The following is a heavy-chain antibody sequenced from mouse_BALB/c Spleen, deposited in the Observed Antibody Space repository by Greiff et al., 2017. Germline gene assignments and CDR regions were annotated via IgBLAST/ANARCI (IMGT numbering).Heavy chain of an antibody. CDR3: APGAMDY. J-gene: IGHJ4*01. V-gene: IGHV1-7*01. CDR2: INPSTGYT. Sequence: QVQLQQSGAELAKPGASVKMSCKASGYTFTSYWMHWVKQRPGQGLEWIGYINPSTGYTEYNQKFKDKATLTADKSSSTAYMQLSSLTSEDSAVYYCAPGAMDYWGQGTSVTVSA. CDR1: GYTFTSYW.